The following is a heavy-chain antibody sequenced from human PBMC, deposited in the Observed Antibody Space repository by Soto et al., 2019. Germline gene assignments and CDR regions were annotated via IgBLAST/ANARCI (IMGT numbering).Heavy chain of an antibody. CDR3: ARAPTRAVLGYGSYI. J-gene: IGHJ3*02. V-gene: IGHV3-72*01. CDR2: SRNKDNSYTT. Sequence: EVQLVESGGGLVQPGGSLTLSCAASGFTFSDHYIDWVRQAPGKGLEWVDRSRNKDNSYTTEYAASLKGRFSISRDESKNSLSRHMNSLTTEDTAVDYCARAPTRAVLGYGSYIWGVGTMVTVSS. CDR1: GFTFSDHY. D-gene: IGHD2-15*01.